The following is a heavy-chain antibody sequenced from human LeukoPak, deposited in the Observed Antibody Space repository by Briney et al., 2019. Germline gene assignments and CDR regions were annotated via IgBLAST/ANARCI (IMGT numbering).Heavy chain of an antibody. CDR3: ARAPYWGSSHFDY. Sequence: PSQTLSLTCTVSGGSIISGSYYWSWIRQPAGKGLEWIGRIYTSGSTNYNPSLKSRVTISVDTSKNQFSLKLSSVTAADTAVYYCARAPYWGSSHFDYWGQGTLVTVSS. CDR2: IYTSGST. J-gene: IGHJ4*02. CDR1: GGSIISGSYY. D-gene: IGHD3-16*01. V-gene: IGHV4-61*02.